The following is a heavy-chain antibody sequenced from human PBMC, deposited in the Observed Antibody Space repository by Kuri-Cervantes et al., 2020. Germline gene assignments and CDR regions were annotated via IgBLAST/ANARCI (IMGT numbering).Heavy chain of an antibody. CDR2: ISAYNGNT. CDR1: GYTFTSYG. Sequence: ASVKVSCKASGYTFTSYGISWVRQAPGQGLEWMGWISAYNGNTNYAQKLQGRVTMTTDTSTSTAYMELSRLRSDDTAVYYCARDRGLYGRYNWFDPWGQGTLVTVSS. CDR3: ARDRGLYGRYNWFDP. J-gene: IGHJ5*02. V-gene: IGHV1-18*01. D-gene: IGHD3-10*01.